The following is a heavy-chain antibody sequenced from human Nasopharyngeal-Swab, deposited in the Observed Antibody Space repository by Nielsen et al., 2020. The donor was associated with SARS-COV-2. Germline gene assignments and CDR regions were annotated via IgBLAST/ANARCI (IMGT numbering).Heavy chain of an antibody. CDR1: GGTFSRYA. D-gene: IGHD6-13*01. V-gene: IGHV1-69*13. CDR3: ARDGSSWYRGWFDP. J-gene: IGHJ5*02. Sequence: SVTVSCKASGGTFSRYAISWVRHAPGQGLEWMGGIIPIFGTANYAQKFQGRVTITADESTSTAYMELSSLRSEDTAVYYCARDGSSWYRGWFDPWGQGALVTVSS. CDR2: IIPIFGTA.